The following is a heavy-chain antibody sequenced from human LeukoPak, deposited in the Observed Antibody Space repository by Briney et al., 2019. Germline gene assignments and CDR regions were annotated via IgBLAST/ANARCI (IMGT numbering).Heavy chain of an antibody. V-gene: IGHV3-48*03. CDR3: ARVKLDSSGYWYYYYYMDV. CDR2: ISSSGSTI. Sequence: GGSLRLSCAASGFTFSSYEMNWVRQAPGKRLEWVSYISSSGSTIYYADSVKGRFTISRDNAKNSLYLQMNSLRAEDTAVYYCARVKLDSSGYWYYYYYMDVWGKGTTVTVSS. CDR1: GFTFSSYE. D-gene: IGHD3-22*01. J-gene: IGHJ6*03.